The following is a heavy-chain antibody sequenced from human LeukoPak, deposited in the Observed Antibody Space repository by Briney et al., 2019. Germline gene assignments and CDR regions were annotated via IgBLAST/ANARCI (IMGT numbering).Heavy chain of an antibody. J-gene: IGHJ4*02. CDR3: ARPGIAAAGTVLLVDY. Sequence: GGSLRLSCAASGFTFSDYYMSWIRQAPGKGLEWVSYISSSGSTIYYADSVKGRFTISRDNAKNSLYLQMNSLRAEDTAVYYCARPGIAAAGTVLLVDYWGQGTLVTVSS. CDR1: GFTFSDYY. V-gene: IGHV3-11*01. D-gene: IGHD6-13*01. CDR2: ISSSGSTI.